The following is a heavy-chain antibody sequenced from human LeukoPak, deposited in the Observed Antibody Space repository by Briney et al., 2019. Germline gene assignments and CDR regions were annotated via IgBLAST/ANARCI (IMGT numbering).Heavy chain of an antibody. J-gene: IGHJ4*02. CDR1: GFTFSTSI. D-gene: IGHD6-13*01. Sequence: GGSLRLSCAASGFTFSTSIMHWVRQARGKGLEWVAVISYDGNNKYYADSVKGRFTISRDNSKSTLYVQMNSLRAVDTAVYYCAKEVIAAGGNFEYWGQGTLVTVSS. CDR3: AKEVIAAGGNFEY. V-gene: IGHV3-30*18. CDR2: ISYDGNNK.